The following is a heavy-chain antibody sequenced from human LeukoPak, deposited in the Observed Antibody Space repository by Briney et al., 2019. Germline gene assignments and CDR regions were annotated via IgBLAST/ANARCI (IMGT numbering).Heavy chain of an antibody. CDR2: ISGSGGST. CDR1: GFTFSSYA. Sequence: GGSLRLSCAASGFTFSSYAMSWVREAPGEGVEWGSDISGSGGSTYYADSVKGGFTISTDNSKKTLYLQMNSLRAEDTAVYYCAKDLSYDSSEGAFDIWGQGTMVTVSS. J-gene: IGHJ3*02. CDR3: AKDLSYDSSEGAFDI. D-gene: IGHD3-22*01. V-gene: IGHV3-23*01.